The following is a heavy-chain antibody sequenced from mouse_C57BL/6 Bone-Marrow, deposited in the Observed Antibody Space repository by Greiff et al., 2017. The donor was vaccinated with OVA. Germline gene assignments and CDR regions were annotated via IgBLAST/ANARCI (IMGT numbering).Heavy chain of an antibody. CDR3: ARSWDGDY. Sequence: LQQPGAELVKPGASVKLSCKASGYTFTSYWMQWVKQRPGQGLEWIGEIDPSDSYTNYNQKFKGKATLTVDTSSSTAYMQLSSLTSEDSAVYYCARSWDGDYWGQGTTLTVSS. V-gene: IGHV1-50*01. D-gene: IGHD4-1*01. CDR2: IDPSDSYT. J-gene: IGHJ2*01. CDR1: GYTFTSYW.